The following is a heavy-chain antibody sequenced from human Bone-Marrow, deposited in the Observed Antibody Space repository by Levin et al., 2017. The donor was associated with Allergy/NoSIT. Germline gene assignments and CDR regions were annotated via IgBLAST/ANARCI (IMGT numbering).Heavy chain of an antibody. Sequence: PSETLSLTCTVSGGSISSYYWSWIRQPAGKGLEWIGRMYPSGNTNYNPSLKSRVTLAVDTSKNQFSLKLNSVTAADTAVYYCARNAPVAGQPDYYFDYWGQGILVTVSS. CDR3: ARNAPVAGQPDYYFDY. J-gene: IGHJ4*02. CDR1: GGSISSYY. V-gene: IGHV4-4*07. CDR2: MYPSGNT. D-gene: IGHD6-19*01.